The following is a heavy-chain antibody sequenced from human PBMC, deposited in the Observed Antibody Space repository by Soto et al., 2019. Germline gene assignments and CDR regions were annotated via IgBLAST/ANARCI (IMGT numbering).Heavy chain of an antibody. J-gene: IGHJ4*02. V-gene: IGHV4-59*11. CDR3: ARANWYSEY. D-gene: IGHD7-27*01. Sequence: QVHLQESGPGLGKPSGTPSPNCTGPGCSINNPHLGLVRQPPGKGLEWIGYIYYTGSTNYNPSLKSRVTMSVDTSKNQCSLNLTSLTAADTAIYYCARANWYSEYWGQGTLVTVSS. CDR2: IYYTGST. CDR1: GCSINNPH.